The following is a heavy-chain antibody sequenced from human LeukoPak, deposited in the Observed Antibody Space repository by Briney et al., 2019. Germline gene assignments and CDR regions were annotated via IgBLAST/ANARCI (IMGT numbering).Heavy chain of an antibody. J-gene: IGHJ5*02. CDR2: VNPSGGST. V-gene: IGHV1-46*01. D-gene: IGHD3-3*01. CDR3: ARNQYDFWSGFRGVDP. Sequence: VGPVKVSFKASGYTFTSYYMHWVRQAPGQGLEWMGIVNPSGGSTNYAQKLQGRVTMTTDTSTSTAYMELRSLRSDDTAVYYCARNQYDFWSGFRGVDPWGQGTLVTVSS. CDR1: GYTFTSYY.